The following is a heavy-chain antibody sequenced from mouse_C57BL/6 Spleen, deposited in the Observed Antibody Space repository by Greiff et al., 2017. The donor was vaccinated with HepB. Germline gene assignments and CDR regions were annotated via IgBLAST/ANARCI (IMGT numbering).Heavy chain of an antibody. CDR1: GFTFSDYG. J-gene: IGHJ2*01. CDR3: ARWGAYYTYFDY. D-gene: IGHD2-12*01. V-gene: IGHV5-17*01. CDR2: ISSGSSTI. Sequence: EVKLMESGGGLVKPGGSLKLSCAASGFTFSDYGMHWVRQAPEKGLEWVAYISSGSSTIYYADTVKGRFTISRDNAKNTLFLQMTSLRSEDTAMYYCARWGAYYTYFDYWGQGTTLTVSS.